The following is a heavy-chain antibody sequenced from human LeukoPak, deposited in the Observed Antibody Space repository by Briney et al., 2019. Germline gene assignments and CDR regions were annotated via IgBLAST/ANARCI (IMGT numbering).Heavy chain of an antibody. CDR1: GGTFSSYA. CDR3: ARVGINNGYSGYGWLDY. J-gene: IGHJ4*02. D-gene: IGHD5-12*01. V-gene: IGHV1-69*05. Sequence: SVKVSCKASGGTFSSYAISWVRQAPGQGLEWMGGIIPIFGTANYAQKFQGRVTITTDESTSTAYMELSSLRSEDTAVYYCARVGINNGYSGYGWLDYWGQGTLVTVSS. CDR2: IIPIFGTA.